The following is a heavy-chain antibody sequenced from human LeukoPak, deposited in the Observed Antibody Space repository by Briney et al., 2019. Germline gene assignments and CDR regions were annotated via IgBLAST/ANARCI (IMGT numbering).Heavy chain of an antibody. CDR3: GRDSPYSARGQPTDY. D-gene: IGHD6-6*01. CDR2: IKQDGSEK. V-gene: IGHV3-7*01. CDR1: GFTFSNYW. Sequence: GGSLRLSCAASGFTFSNYWMDWVRQVPGKGLEWVADIKQDGSEKYYVDSVKGRFTISRDNAKNSLYLQMNSLRVEDTAAYYCGRDSPYSARGQPTDYWGQGTLVTVSS. J-gene: IGHJ4*02.